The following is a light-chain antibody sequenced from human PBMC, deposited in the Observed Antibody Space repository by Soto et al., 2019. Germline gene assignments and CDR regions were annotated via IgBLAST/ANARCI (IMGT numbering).Light chain of an antibody. CDR2: DAS. CDR3: QHRRNWPLT. V-gene: IGKV3-11*01. CDR1: QSVSSY. Sequence: EIVLTQSPATLSLSPGERATLSCRASQSVSSYLACYQQKPGQAPRLLLYDASSRATGIPARFSGSGSGTDFTLTISSLEPEDFAVYYCQHRRNWPLTFGGGTKVEIK. J-gene: IGKJ4*01.